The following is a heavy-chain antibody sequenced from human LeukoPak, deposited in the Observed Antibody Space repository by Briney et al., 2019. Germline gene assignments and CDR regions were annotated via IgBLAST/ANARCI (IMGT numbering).Heavy chain of an antibody. D-gene: IGHD6-13*01. CDR3: ARGNRLYTSSWSSLAFDI. CDR1: GYTFTSYD. V-gene: IGHV1-8*01. Sequence: GASVKVSCKASGYTFTSYDINWVRQATGQGLEWMGWTNPISGYTGYAQKFQGRVTMTRDTSISTAYMELSSLRPEDTAVYFCARGNRLYTSSWSSLAFDIWGQGTMVTVSS. J-gene: IGHJ3*02. CDR2: TNPISGYT.